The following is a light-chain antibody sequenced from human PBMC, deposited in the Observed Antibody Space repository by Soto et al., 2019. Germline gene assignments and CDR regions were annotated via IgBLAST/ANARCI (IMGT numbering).Light chain of an antibody. V-gene: IGKV3-20*01. Sequence: EIVLTQSPGTLSLSPGERATLSCRASQSVSNHYLAWYQQKPGQAPRLLICGASNRATGIPDRFSCSGSGTDFTLTLSRLEPEDFAVYYCQQYGSSGTFGQGTKVDIK. CDR1: QSVSNHY. J-gene: IGKJ1*01. CDR3: QQYGSSGT. CDR2: GAS.